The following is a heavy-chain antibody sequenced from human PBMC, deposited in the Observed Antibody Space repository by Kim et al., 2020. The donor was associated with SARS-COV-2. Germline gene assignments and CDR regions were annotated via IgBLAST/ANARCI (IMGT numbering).Heavy chain of an antibody. CDR3: AREIVYCSSTSCYEMMYYYYGMDV. D-gene: IGHD2-2*01. CDR1: GYTFTSYY. J-gene: IGHJ6*02. Sequence: ASVKVSCKASGYTFTSYYMHWVRQAPGQGLEWMGIINPSGGSTSYAQKFQGRVTMTRDTSTSTVYMELSSLRSEDTAVYYCAREIVYCSSTSCYEMMYYYYGMDVWGQGTTVTVSS. CDR2: INPSGGST. V-gene: IGHV1-46*01.